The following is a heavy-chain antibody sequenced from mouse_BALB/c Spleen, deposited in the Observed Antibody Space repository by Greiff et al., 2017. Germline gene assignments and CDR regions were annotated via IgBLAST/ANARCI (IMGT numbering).Heavy chain of an antibody. J-gene: IGHJ2*01. CDR2: ISTYYGDA. CDR1: GYTFTDYA. CDR3: SRIESTTEVSDY. Sequence: VQLQQSGAELVRPGVSVKISCKGSGYTFTDYAMHWVKQSYAKSLEWIGVISTYYGDASYNQKFKGKATMTVDKSSSTTYMELARLTSEDSAIYYYSRIESTTEVSDYWGQGITLTVSS. D-gene: IGHD1-1*01. V-gene: IGHV1S137*01.